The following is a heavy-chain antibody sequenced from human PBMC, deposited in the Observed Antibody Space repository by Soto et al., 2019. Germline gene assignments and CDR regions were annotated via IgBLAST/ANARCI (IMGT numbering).Heavy chain of an antibody. CDR3: ARDPQRRDGYNFDS. V-gene: IGHV3-11*01. D-gene: IGHD5-12*01. CDR1: GFIFTDYS. CDR2: ITTGGETT. Sequence: GGSLRLACAASGFIFTDYSMAWTRQAPGKGLEWISYITTGGETTLYAASVEGRFTISRDNAKKALFLQMNSLRADDTAVYFCARDPQRRDGYNFDSWGQGTLVTVSS. J-gene: IGHJ4*02.